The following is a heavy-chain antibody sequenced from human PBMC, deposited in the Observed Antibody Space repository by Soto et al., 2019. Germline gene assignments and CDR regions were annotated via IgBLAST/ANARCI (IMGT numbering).Heavy chain of an antibody. CDR1: GFIFSENW. CDR3: ARYHFGGYAFDP. D-gene: IGHD2-2*01. J-gene: IGHJ5*02. Sequence: GSLRLSCVGSGFIFSENWMSWVRQAPGKGLEWVANIKQDGSERRYADSVEGRFSISRDNAKNSLYLQMNSLVVEDTATYYCARYHFGGYAFDPWGQGTPVTASS. V-gene: IGHV3-7*04. CDR2: IKQDGSER.